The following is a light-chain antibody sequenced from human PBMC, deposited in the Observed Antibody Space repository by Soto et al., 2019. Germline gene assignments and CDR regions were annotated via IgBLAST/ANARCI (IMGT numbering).Light chain of an antibody. J-gene: IGKJ4*01. CDR3: QKYNSAQALT. CDR2: AAS. Sequence: DIQMSQSPSSLSASVGDRVTITCRASQSISSYLNWYQQKPGKVPKLLIYAASTLQSGVPSRFSGSGSGTDFTLTISSLQPEDVATYYCQKYNSAQALTFGGGTKVDI. V-gene: IGKV1-27*01. CDR1: QSISSY.